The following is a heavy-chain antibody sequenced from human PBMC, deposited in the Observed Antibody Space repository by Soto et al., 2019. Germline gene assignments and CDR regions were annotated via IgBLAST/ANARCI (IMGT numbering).Heavy chain of an antibody. V-gene: IGHV4-4*07. CDR3: VRDGTKTLRDWFDP. Sequence: SDTLSLTCAVSGASISGFYWSWIRKSAGKGLEWIGRIYATGTTDYNPSLKSRVMMSVDTSKKQFSLKLRSVTAADTAVYYCVRDGTKTLRDWFDPWGQGISVTVSS. D-gene: IGHD1-1*01. J-gene: IGHJ5*02. CDR2: IYATGTT. CDR1: GASISGFY.